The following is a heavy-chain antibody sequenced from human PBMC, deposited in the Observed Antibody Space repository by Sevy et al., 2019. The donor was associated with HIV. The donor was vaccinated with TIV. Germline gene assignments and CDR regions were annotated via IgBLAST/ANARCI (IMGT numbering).Heavy chain of an antibody. Sequence: ASVKVSCKASGYTFTSYGISWVRQAPGQGLEWMGWISAYNGNTNYAQKLQGRVTMTTDTSTSTAYMELRSLRADDTAVYYCAGEGAFPYDFWSGYAKDYYYYGMDVWGQGTTVTVSS. D-gene: IGHD3-3*01. CDR1: GYTFTSYG. V-gene: IGHV1-18*01. J-gene: IGHJ6*02. CDR2: ISAYNGNT. CDR3: AGEGAFPYDFWSGYAKDYYYYGMDV.